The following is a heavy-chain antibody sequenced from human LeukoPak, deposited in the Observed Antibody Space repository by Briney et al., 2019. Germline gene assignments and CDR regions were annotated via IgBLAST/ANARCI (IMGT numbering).Heavy chain of an antibody. J-gene: IGHJ4*02. V-gene: IGHV1-69*13. CDR2: IIPIFGTA. CDR1: GGTFSSYA. D-gene: IGHD3-10*01. CDR3: ARGGYYALPPGGTHPADY. Sequence: ASVNVSCKASGGTFSSYAISWVRQAPGQGLEWMGGIIPIFGTANYAQKFQGRVTITADESTSTAYMELSSLRSEDTAVYYCARGGYYALPPGGTHPADYWGQGTLVTVSS.